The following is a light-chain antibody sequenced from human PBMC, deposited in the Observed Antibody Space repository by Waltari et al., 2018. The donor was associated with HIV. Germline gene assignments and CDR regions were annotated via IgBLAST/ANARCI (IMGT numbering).Light chain of an antibody. CDR2: RDK. Sequence: SYGLTQPPSVSVSPGPTARITCSGATLSNEYGYWYQQKPGQDTVLLIYRDKERSSGIPKRFSGSSSGTTVTLAISGVQAEDEADYYCLSSDSRGVHKFFGGGTKLTVL. CDR3: LSSDSRGVHKF. J-gene: IGLJ2*01. CDR1: TLSNEY. V-gene: IGLV3-25*03.